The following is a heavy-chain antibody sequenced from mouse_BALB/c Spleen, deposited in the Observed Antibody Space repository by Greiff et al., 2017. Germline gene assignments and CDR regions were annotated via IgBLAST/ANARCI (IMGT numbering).Heavy chain of an antibody. CDR1: GFTFSSFG. J-gene: IGHJ4*01. V-gene: IGHV5-17*02. CDR3: AYYGYSYAMDY. CDR2: ISSGSSTI. Sequence: EVKLMESGGGLVQPGGSRKLSCAASGFTFSSFGMHWVRQAPEKGLEWVAYISSGSSTIYYADTVKGRFTISRDNPKNTLFLQMTSLRSEDTAMYYCAYYGYSYAMDYWGQGTSVTVSS. D-gene: IGHD1-2*01.